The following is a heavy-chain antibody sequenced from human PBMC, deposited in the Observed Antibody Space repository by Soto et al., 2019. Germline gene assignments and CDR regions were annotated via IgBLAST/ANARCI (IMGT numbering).Heavy chain of an antibody. D-gene: IGHD1-26*01. CDR1: GYSISSGYY. V-gene: IGHV4-38-2*01. Sequence: PSETLSLTCAVSGYSISSGYYWGWIRQPPGEGLEWIGSISHSASTYYNPSLRSRVTTSVDTSKNQFSLKLSSVTAADTAVYYCARVNRGRFNWIDPWVQGTLVTVS. CDR2: ISHSAST. J-gene: IGHJ5*02. CDR3: ARVNRGRFNWIDP.